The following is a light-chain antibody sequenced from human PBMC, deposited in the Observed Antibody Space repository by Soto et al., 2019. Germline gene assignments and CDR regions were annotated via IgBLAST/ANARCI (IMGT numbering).Light chain of an antibody. V-gene: IGLV2-14*01. CDR2: DVT. CDR1: SSDIGGYNY. CDR3: SSYASSSPL. Sequence: QSALTQPASVSGSPGQSITISCTGTSSDIGGYNYVSWYQQHPGKAPKLIIYDVTDRPSGVSNRFSGSKSGNTASLTISGLQAEDEADYYCSSYASSSPLFGGGTKPTVL. J-gene: IGLJ3*02.